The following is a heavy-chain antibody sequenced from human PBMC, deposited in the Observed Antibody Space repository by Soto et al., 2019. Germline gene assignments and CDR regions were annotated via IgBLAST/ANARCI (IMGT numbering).Heavy chain of an antibody. CDR1: GYTFTSYA. CDR2: INPGNGNT. J-gene: IGHJ4*01. CDR3: ARVPRYNWNYAVDY. V-gene: IGHV1-3*01. D-gene: IGHD1-7*01. Sequence: GASVKVSWKAAGYTFTSYAIHWVCQAPGQRLEWMGWINPGNGNTRYSQKFQGRVTISRDTSASTAYMEMSSLRFEDTAVYYCARVPRYNWNYAVDYWGHGTLVTVSS.